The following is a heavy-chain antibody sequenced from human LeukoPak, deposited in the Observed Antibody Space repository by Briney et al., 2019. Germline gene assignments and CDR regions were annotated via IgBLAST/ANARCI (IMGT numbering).Heavy chain of an antibody. CDR1: GFTFSTYG. CDR2: ISYDGSNK. V-gene: IGHV3-30*03. CDR3: ARRSPFDY. Sequence: GGSLRLSCAASGFTFSTYGMHWVRRAPGKGLEWVAVISYDGSNKYYADSVRGRFTISRDNSKNTLYLQMNSLRAEDTAVYYCARRSPFDYWGQGTLVTVSS. J-gene: IGHJ4*02.